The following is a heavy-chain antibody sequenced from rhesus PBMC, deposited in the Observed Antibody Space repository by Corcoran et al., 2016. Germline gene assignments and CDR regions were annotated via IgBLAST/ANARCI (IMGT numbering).Heavy chain of an antibody. D-gene: IGHD4-17*01. V-gene: IGHV4-169*01. CDR3: ARAPTGNLDLDY. CDR1: GGSISSSY. CDR2: IYGSGSST. Sequence: QLQLQESGPGLVKPSETLSVTCAVSGGSISSSYWSWIRQAPGKGLEWIGYIYGSGSSTNYDPSPKDRGTLSVDTSKNQLSLKLSSVTAADTAVYYCARAPTGNLDLDYWGQGVLVTVSS. J-gene: IGHJ4*01.